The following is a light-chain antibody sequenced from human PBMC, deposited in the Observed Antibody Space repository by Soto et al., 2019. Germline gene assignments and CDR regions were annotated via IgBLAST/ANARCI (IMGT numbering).Light chain of an antibody. CDR1: QSVTSNY. Sequence: IVLTHSACPLSLYAGESATLSWGASQSVTSNYIAWYQQKTGQAPRLVIYRASTRATGIPDRFSGSGYGTDFNLTISRLEPEDFAVYHCQQYGTSPWTFGQGTKVDIK. CDR3: QQYGTSPWT. J-gene: IGKJ1*01. V-gene: IGKV3-20*01. CDR2: RAS.